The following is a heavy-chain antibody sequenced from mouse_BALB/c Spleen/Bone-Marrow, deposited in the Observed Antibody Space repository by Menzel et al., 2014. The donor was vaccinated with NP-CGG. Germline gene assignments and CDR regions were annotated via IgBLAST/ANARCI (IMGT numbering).Heavy chain of an antibody. V-gene: IGHV1-69*02. CDR1: GYTFTSYW. Sequence: QVQLQQPGAELVKPGAPVKLSCKASGYTFTSYWMNWVKQRPGRGLEWIGRIDPSDSETHYNQKFKDKATLTVDKSSSTAYIQLSILTSEDSAVYYCARNWVYFDYWGQVTTLTVTS. CDR2: IDPSDSET. CDR3: ARNWVYFDY. D-gene: IGHD4-1*01. J-gene: IGHJ2*01.